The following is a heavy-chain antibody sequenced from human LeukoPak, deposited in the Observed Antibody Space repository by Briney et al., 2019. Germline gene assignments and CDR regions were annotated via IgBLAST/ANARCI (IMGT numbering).Heavy chain of an antibody. D-gene: IGHD3-22*01. J-gene: IGHJ6*02. CDR1: GYTFTSYD. V-gene: IGHV1-8*01. CDR2: MNPNSGNT. Sequence: ASVKVSRKASGYTFTSYDINWVRQTTGQGLEWMGWMNPNSGNTGYAQEFQGRVSMTRNTSTSTAYMELSSLRSEDTAVYYCARQISGYTTYYYYYGMDVWGQGTTVTVSS. CDR3: ARQISGYTTYYYYYGMDV.